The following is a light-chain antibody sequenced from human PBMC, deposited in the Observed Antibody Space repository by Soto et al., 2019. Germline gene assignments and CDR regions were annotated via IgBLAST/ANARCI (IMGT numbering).Light chain of an antibody. CDR3: SSYPSSSTF. CDR1: SSDVGGYNY. J-gene: IGLJ1*01. CDR2: DVS. Sequence: QSALTQPASVSGSPGQSITISCTGTSSDVGGYNYVSWYQQHPGKAPKLMIYDVSNRPSGVSNRFSGSKSGNTASLTISGLQAEDVADYYCSSYPSSSTFFGTATKVTVL. V-gene: IGLV2-14*01.